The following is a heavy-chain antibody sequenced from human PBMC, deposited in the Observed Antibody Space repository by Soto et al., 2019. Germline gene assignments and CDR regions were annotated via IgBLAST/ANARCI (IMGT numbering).Heavy chain of an antibody. Sequence: GGSMRLSCAASGFTFSNFWMDWVRQAPGKGLEWVANIKQGGSETYYVDSVKGRFTISRDNAKNSLYLQMNSLRAEDTAVYYCARDRSGWIDAFDIWGQGTMVTVSS. CDR3: ARDRSGWIDAFDI. D-gene: IGHD6-19*01. CDR2: IKQGGSET. CDR1: GFTFSNFW. J-gene: IGHJ3*02. V-gene: IGHV3-7*01.